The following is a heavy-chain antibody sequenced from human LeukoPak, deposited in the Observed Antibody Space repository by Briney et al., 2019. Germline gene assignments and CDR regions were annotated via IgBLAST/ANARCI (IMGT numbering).Heavy chain of an antibody. CDR1: GYTFTSYG. CDR2: ISAYNGNT. V-gene: IGHV1-18*01. CDR3: ARRYCSSTSCNNWFDP. Sequence: ASVKVSCKASGYTFTSYGISWVRQAPGQGLEWMGWISAYNGNTNYAQKLQGRVTMTTDTSTSTAYMELRSLRSEDTAVYYCARRYCSSTSCNNWFDPWGQGTLVTVSS. D-gene: IGHD2-2*01. J-gene: IGHJ5*02.